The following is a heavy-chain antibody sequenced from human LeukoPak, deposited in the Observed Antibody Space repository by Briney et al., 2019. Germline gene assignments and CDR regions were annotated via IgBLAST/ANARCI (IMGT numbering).Heavy chain of an antibody. CDR1: GFNFRTYG. D-gene: IGHD6-13*01. CDR2: INQDGSKK. J-gene: IGHJ4*02. CDR3: ARAVAAADSY. V-gene: IGHV3-7*04. Sequence: SGGSLRLSCATSGFNFRTYGMSWVRQAPGKGLEWVANINQDGSKKYYVDSVKGRFTISRDNVKNSVYLQMNSLRAEDTAVYSCARAVAAADSYWGRGTLVTVSS.